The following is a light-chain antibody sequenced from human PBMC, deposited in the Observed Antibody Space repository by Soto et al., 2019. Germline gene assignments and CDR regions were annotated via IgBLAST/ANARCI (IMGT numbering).Light chain of an antibody. V-gene: IGLV1-40*01. J-gene: IGLJ1*01. Sequence: QSALTQPPSVSGAPGQRVTISCTGSSFNIGAGYDVHWYQQLPGTAPKLLIYGNSNRPSGVPDRFSGSKSGTSASLAITGLQAEDEADYSCQSYDSSLSASFGTGTKVTVL. CDR1: SFNIGAGYD. CDR3: QSYDSSLSAS. CDR2: GNS.